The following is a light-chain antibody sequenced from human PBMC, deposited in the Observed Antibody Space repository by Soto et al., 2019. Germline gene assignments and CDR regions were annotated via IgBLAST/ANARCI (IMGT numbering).Light chain of an antibody. V-gene: IGKV3-11*01. CDR3: QQRANWPPYT. J-gene: IGKJ2*01. CDR2: DAS. CDR1: QTISSY. Sequence: EIVLTQSPATLSLSPGERATLSCRASQTISSYLAWYQQKPGQAPRLLIYDASNMATGIPARFSGSGSGTDFPLTISSLEPEDFADDYCQQRANWPPYTFGQGTKLEIK.